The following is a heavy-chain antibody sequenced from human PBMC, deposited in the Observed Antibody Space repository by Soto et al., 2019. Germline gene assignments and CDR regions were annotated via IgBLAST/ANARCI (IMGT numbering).Heavy chain of an antibody. CDR3: ARSREITFGYTCFDP. Sequence: QVQLVQSGAEVRKPGASVKLSCQTSGYPFNSYHMHWVRQAPGQGLEWMGVIKPTEGLTRYSHKFHDRDTMTSATSTSTVYMELRSLRSEEKVLYFYARSREITFGYTCFDPWRQGTRVTVSS. CDR1: GYPFNSYH. V-gene: IGHV1-46*02. J-gene: IGHJ5*02. CDR2: IKPTEGLT. D-gene: IGHD3-16*01.